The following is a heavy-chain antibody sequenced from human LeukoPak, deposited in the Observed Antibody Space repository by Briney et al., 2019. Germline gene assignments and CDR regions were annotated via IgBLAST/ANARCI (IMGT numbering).Heavy chain of an antibody. Sequence: GGSLRLSCATSGFTFSHYGMHWVRQAPGKGLEWVAVIWSDGTEQYYGDSVKGRFTISRDNSKKTVYLQMNSLRVEDTAAYYCAKDAQRGFDFSNSLESWGQGTLVTVSS. V-gene: IGHV3-33*06. CDR1: GFTFSHYG. CDR3: AKDAQRGFDFSNSLES. D-gene: IGHD3/OR15-3a*01. J-gene: IGHJ4*02. CDR2: IWSDGTEQ.